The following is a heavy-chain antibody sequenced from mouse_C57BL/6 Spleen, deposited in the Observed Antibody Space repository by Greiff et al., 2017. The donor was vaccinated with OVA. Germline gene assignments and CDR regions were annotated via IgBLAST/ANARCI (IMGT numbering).Heavy chain of an antibody. D-gene: IGHD1-1*01. Sequence: QVQLKQPGAELVKPGASVKLSCKASGYTFTSYWMHWVKQRPGRGLEWIGRIDPNSGGTKYNEKFKSKATLTVDKPSSTAYMQLSSLTSEDSAVYYCARRGGTVVESFDYWGQGTTLTVSS. CDR2: IDPNSGGT. J-gene: IGHJ2*01. CDR1: GYTFTSYW. V-gene: IGHV1-72*01. CDR3: ARRGGTVVESFDY.